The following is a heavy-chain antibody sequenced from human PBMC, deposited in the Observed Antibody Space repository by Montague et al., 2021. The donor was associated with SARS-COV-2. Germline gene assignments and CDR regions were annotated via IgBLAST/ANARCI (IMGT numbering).Heavy chain of an antibody. CDR1: GDSISTSY. Sequence: SETLSLTCTVSGDSISTSYWAWIRQPPGKGLEWIGYIYYSGRTSYNSSLKSRVTISVDTSKNQVSLKLSSVTAADTAVYYCARSLGPSGTYYLPYWGQGTLVTVSS. CDR3: ARSLGPSGTYYLPY. V-gene: IGHV4-59*01. CDR2: IYYSGRT. J-gene: IGHJ4*02. D-gene: IGHD3-10*01.